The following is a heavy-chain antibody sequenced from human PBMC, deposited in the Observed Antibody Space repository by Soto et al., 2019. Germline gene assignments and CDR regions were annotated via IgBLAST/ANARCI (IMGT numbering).Heavy chain of an antibody. CDR1: GFTFRSYA. D-gene: IGHD3-22*01. Sequence: GGSLRLSCAASGFTFRSYAMSWVRQAPGKGLEWVSAISGSGSSTYYADSVKGRFTISRDNSKNTLYLQMNSLRAEDTAVFYCAKDDYYDNSGYYSDWGQGTLVTVSS. CDR3: AKDDYYDNSGYYSD. CDR2: ISGSGSST. J-gene: IGHJ4*02. V-gene: IGHV3-23*01.